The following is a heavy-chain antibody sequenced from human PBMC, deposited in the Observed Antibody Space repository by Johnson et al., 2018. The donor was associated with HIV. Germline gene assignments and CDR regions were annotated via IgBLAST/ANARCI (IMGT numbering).Heavy chain of an antibody. Sequence: VQLVESGGGVVQPGRSLRLSCAASAFTVSDNYLSWVSQAPGKGLEWVSIIYSGGNTYYADSVKGRFTISRDNSKNSLFLQMNSLRVEDTAVYYCARSGGYPNAFDMWGQGTLVTVPA. J-gene: IGHJ3*02. CDR3: ARSGGYPNAFDM. V-gene: IGHV3-66*01. CDR1: AFTVSDNY. D-gene: IGHD6-13*01. CDR2: IYSGGNT.